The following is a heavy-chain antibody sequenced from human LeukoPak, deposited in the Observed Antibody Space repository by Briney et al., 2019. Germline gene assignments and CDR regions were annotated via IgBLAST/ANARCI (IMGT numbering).Heavy chain of an antibody. CDR1: GFSFSMFW. J-gene: IGHJ4*02. CDR3: ARLADYDYVWGSDF. D-gene: IGHD3-16*01. Sequence: GGSLRLSCVASGFSFSMFWMTWVRQAPGKGLEWVANIKQDGSEQYYVDSVKGRFTVSRDNAKNSLYLQMNRLRVEDTAVYYCARLADYDYVWGSDFWGQGTLVTVSS. V-gene: IGHV3-7*01. CDR2: IKQDGSEQ.